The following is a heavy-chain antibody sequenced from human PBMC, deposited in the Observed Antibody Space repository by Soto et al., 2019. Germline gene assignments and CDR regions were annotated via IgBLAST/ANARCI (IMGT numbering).Heavy chain of an antibody. CDR2: ACYRSKWYN. CDR1: GDSVSSNSAA. V-gene: IGHV6-1*01. CDR3: AREKEYNWNYGMDV. D-gene: IGHD1-20*01. Sequence: SQTLSLTCAISGDSVSSNSAAWNWIRQSPSRGLEWLGRACYRSKWYNDYAVSVKSRITINPDTSKNQFSLQLNSVTPEDTAVYYCAREKEYNWNYGMDVWGQGTTVTVSS. J-gene: IGHJ6*02.